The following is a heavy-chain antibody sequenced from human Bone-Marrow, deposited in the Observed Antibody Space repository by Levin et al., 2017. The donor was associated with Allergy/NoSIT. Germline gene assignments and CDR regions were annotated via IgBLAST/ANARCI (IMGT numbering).Heavy chain of an antibody. V-gene: IGHV4-4*02. CDR1: GGSISSSNW. J-gene: IGHJ3*02. CDR3: ARTKPNYDISYAFDI. CDR2: IYHSGST. D-gene: IGHD3-9*01. Sequence: PGGSLRLSCAVSGGSISSSNWWSWVRQPPGKGLEWIGEIYHSGSTNYNPSLKSRVTISVDTSKNQFSLKLSSVTAADTAVYYCARTKPNYDISYAFDIWGQGTMVTVSS.